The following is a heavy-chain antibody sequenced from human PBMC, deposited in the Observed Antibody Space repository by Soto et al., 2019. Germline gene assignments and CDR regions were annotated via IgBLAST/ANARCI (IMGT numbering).Heavy chain of an antibody. CDR1: GDSMSSYS. CDR3: ARQSEYYYASGRAAPLYGMDV. J-gene: IGHJ6*02. V-gene: IGHV4-59*01. D-gene: IGHD3-10*01. CDR2: IYYSGSS. Sequence: SETLSLTCTASGDSMSSYSWSWIRQSPGKGLEWIGYIYYSGSSNYNPSLQSRVTISLDTPKNQFSLNLTSVTAADTAVYFCARQSEYYYASGRAAPLYGMDVWGQGTTVTVSS.